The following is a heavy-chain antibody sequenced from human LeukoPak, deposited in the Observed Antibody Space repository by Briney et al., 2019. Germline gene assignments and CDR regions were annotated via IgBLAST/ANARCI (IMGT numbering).Heavy chain of an antibody. J-gene: IGHJ3*02. CDR3: ARLDNRGDAFDI. V-gene: IGHV3-23*01. CDR1: GFTFSSYG. Sequence: PGGSLRLSCAASGFTFSSYGMHWVRQAPGKGLEWVSAISGSGGSTYYADSVKGRFTISRDNSKNTLYLQMNSLRAEDTAVYYCARLDNRGDAFDIWGQGTMVTVSS. D-gene: IGHD3-10*01. CDR2: ISGSGGST.